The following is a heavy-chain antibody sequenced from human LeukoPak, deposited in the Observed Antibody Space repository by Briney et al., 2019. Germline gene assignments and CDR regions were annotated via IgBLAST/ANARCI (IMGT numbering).Heavy chain of an antibody. CDR3: AGCGGDCYPPRAWFDP. J-gene: IGHJ5*02. CDR2: IYTSGST. Sequence: SETLSLTCTVSGGSISSYYWSWIRQPAGKGLEWIGRIYTSGSTNYNPSLKSRVTMSVDTSKNQFSLKLSSVTAADTAVYYCAGCGGDCYPPRAWFDPWGQGTLVTVSS. D-gene: IGHD2-21*02. CDR1: GGSISSYY. V-gene: IGHV4-4*07.